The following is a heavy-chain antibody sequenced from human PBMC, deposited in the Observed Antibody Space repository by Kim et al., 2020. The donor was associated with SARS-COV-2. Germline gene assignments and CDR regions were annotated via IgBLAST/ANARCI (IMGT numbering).Heavy chain of an antibody. CDR3: ARSTPPSSHDDTTYLPQDC. D-gene: IGHD3-22*01. J-gene: IGHJ4*02. CDR2: IIPIFGKG. CDR1: GVTFNTSI. Sequence: SVKVSCKASGVTFNTSIISWVRQAPGQGLEWMGGIIPIFGKGNTAEKFQGRVTFTADEVTTTGFMEVSGLTSEDTAMYYCARSTPPSSHDDTTYLPQDCWGQGTLITVSS. V-gene: IGHV1-69*13.